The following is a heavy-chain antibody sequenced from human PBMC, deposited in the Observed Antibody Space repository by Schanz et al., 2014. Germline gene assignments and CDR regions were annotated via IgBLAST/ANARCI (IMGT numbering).Heavy chain of an antibody. CDR3: AKIERNED. J-gene: IGHJ4*02. CDR2: IGTSGGT. D-gene: IGHD1-1*01. Sequence: QVQLVESGGGVVQPGRSLRLSCAASGFTFSSYGMHWVRQAPGKGLEWVSTIGTSGGTNYAESVKGRFTISRDNSKNTLYLQMSSLTTEDTAVYYCAKIERNEDWGQGTLVTVSS. CDR1: GFTFSSYG. V-gene: IGHV3-NL1*01.